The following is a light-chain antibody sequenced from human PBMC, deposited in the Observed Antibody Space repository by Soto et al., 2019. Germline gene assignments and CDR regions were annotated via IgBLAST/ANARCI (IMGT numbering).Light chain of an antibody. CDR2: DAS. Sequence: LLAQSPVSLSLSPGERATLSCRASQSISKYLAWYQQKPGQAPRLLIYDASNRASGIPARFSGSGSGTDFTLTISSLEPEDCAVYYCQQRSNWRGTFGGGTKVDIK. CDR1: QSISKY. V-gene: IGKV3-11*01. J-gene: IGKJ4*01. CDR3: QQRSNWRGT.